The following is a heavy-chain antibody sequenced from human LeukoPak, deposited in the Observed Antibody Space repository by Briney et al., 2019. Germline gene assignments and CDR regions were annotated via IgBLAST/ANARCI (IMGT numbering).Heavy chain of an antibody. CDR3: GKGSGYYGSGSYSLDY. J-gene: IGHJ4*02. V-gene: IGHV3-23*01. Sequence: GGSLRLSCAASGFTFSSYAMSWVRQAPGKGLEWVSAISGGGGNTYYADSVKGRFTISRDNSRNTLSLRMNSLRAEDTAVYYCGKGSGYYGSGSYSLDYWVQGTLVTVSS. D-gene: IGHD3-10*01. CDR1: GFTFSSYA. CDR2: ISGGGGNT.